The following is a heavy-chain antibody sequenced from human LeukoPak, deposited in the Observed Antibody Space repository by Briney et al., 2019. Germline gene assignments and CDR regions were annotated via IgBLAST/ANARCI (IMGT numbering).Heavy chain of an antibody. D-gene: IGHD2-2*01. Sequence: PGGSLRLSCAASGFTFSSYAMSWVRQAPGKGLEWVSGISDGGVSTYYADSVKGRFTLSRDNSKNTLYLQMNSLRAEDTAVYYCAKDSTKYCSSTSCPDDYWGQGTLVTVSS. CDR3: AKDSTKYCSSTSCPDDY. CDR1: GFTFSSYA. V-gene: IGHV3-23*01. J-gene: IGHJ4*02. CDR2: ISDGGVST.